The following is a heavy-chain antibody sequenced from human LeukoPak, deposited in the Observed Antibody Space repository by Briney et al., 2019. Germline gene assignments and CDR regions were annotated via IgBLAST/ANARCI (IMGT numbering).Heavy chain of an antibody. D-gene: IGHD2-2*01. Sequence: GGSLRLSCVASGFRFGRDWISWVRQAPGKGLEWVACVKQDGTEKNYVVSVWGRFTVSVDNGKNSLYLQMNSLRAEATAKYYCATLDSTKSVLWGRGTAVIVSS. CDR2: VKQDGTEK. CDR1: GFRFGRDW. CDR3: ATLDSTKSVL. J-gene: IGHJ1*01. V-gene: IGHV3-7*01.